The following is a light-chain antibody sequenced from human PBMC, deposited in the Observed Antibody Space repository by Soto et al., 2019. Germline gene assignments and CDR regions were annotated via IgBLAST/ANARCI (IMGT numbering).Light chain of an antibody. J-gene: IGLJ2*01. CDR2: EVS. CDR1: SSDVGSYNR. Sequence: QSALTQPPSVSGSPGQSVTISCTGTSSDVGSYNRVSWYQQPPGTAPKLMIYEVSNRPSGVPDRFSGSKSGNTASLTISGLQAEDEADYYCSLYTRSSTGVFGGGTKLTVL. V-gene: IGLV2-18*01. CDR3: SLYTRSSTGV.